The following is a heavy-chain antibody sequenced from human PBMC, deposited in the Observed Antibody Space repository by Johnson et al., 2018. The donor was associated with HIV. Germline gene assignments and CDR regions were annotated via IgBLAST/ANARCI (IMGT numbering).Heavy chain of an antibody. J-gene: IGHJ3*02. CDR1: GFNFDAYG. CDR2: INWHGGST. CDR3: TTDSQKRYDFWSGHITGTAFDI. Sequence: VQVVESGGSVVRPGGSLRLSCAASGFNFDAYGMAWVRQAPGKGLEWVAGINWHGGSTGYADSVTGRFPIPSANAKNSLYLQMNSLRAEHTAVYYCTTDSQKRYDFWSGHITGTAFDIWGQGTMVTVSS. V-gene: IGHV3-20*04. D-gene: IGHD3-3*01.